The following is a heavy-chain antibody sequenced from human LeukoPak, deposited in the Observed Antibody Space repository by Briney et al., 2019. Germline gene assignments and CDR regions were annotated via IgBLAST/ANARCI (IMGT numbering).Heavy chain of an antibody. J-gene: IGHJ4*02. D-gene: IGHD6-19*01. CDR3: AIDARKNGIAVAITDY. Sequence: GGSLRLSCAASGFTFSSYEMNWVRQAPGKGLEWVSYISSSGSTIYYADSVKGRFTISRDNAKNSLYLQMNSLRAEDTAVYYCAIDARKNGIAVAITDYWGQGTLVTVSS. CDR1: GFTFSSYE. V-gene: IGHV3-48*03. CDR2: ISSSGSTI.